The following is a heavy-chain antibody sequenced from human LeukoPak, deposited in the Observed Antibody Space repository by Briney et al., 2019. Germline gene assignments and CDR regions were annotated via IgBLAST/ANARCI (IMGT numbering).Heavy chain of an antibody. D-gene: IGHD5-18*01. CDR1: GGSISSYY. CDR3: ARGVNSYGYYFDY. Sequence: PSETLSLTCTVSGGSISSYYWSWIRQPPGKGLEWIGYIYYSGSTNYNPSLKSRVTISVDTSKNQFSLKLSSVTAADTAVYYCARGVNSYGYYFDYWGQGTLVTVSS. J-gene: IGHJ4*02. V-gene: IGHV4-59*01. CDR2: IYYSGST.